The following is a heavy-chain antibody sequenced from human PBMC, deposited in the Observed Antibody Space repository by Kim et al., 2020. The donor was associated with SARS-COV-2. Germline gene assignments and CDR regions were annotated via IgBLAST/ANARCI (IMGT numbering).Heavy chain of an antibody. CDR3: ARDSSGWENWFDP. D-gene: IGHD1-26*01. J-gene: IGHJ5*02. Sequence: YSQKFQGRVTITRDTSASTAYMELSSLRSEDTAVYYCARDSSGWENWFDPWGQGTLVTVSS. V-gene: IGHV1-3*01.